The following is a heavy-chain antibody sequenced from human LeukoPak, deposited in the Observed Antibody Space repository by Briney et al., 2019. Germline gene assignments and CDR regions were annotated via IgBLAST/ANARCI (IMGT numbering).Heavy chain of an antibody. CDR1: GYTFTIYA. J-gene: IGHJ4*02. CDR3: ARESYGYYFDY. V-gene: IGHV1-3*01. CDR2: INAGNGNT. Sequence: ASVTVSCKASGYTFTIYAMHWVRQAPGQRLEWMGWINAGNGNTKYSQKFQGRVTITRDTSASTAYMELSSLRSEDTAVYYCARESYGYYFDYWGQGTLVTVSS. D-gene: IGHD3-10*01.